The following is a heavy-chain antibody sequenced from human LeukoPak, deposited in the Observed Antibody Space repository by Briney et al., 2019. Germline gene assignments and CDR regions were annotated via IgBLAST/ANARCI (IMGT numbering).Heavy chain of an antibody. D-gene: IGHD4-17*01. CDR3: ARDHGDPGNYYYYYMDV. V-gene: IGHV3-7*01. J-gene: IGHJ6*03. CDR1: GFTFTGYW. CDR2: IKQDGSEK. Sequence: GGSLRLSCAVSGFTFTGYWMSWVRQAPGKGLEWVANIKQDGSEKYYGDSGKGRFTISRDNAKKSLYLQMNSLRAEDTAVYYCARDHGDPGNYYYYYMDVWGKGTTVTVSS.